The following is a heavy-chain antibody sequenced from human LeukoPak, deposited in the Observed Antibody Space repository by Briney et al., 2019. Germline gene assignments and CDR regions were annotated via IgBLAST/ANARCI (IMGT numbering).Heavy chain of an antibody. D-gene: IGHD6-25*01. CDR2: IYYSGST. CDR1: GGSISSYY. Sequence: PSQTLSLTCTVSGGSISSYYWSWIRQPPGKGLEWIGYIYYSGSTNYNPSLKGRVTISVDTSKNQFSLKLSSVTAADTAVYYCARGRGQRGRPLFDYWGQGTLVTVSS. J-gene: IGHJ4*02. CDR3: ARGRGQRGRPLFDY. V-gene: IGHV4-59*01.